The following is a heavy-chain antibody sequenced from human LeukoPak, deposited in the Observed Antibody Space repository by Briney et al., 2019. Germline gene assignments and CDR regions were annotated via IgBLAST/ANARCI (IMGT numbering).Heavy chain of an antibody. CDR2: ISGSGGST. CDR3: ARYYYGSGWTNWFDP. V-gene: IGHV3-23*01. J-gene: IGHJ5*02. D-gene: IGHD3-10*01. Sequence: GGSLRLSCVASGFTYSSYGMSWVRQAPGKGLEWVSAISGSGGSTYYADSVKGRFTISRDNSKNTLYLQMNSLRAEDTAVYYCARYYYGSGWTNWFDPWGQGTLVTVSS. CDR1: GFTYSSYG.